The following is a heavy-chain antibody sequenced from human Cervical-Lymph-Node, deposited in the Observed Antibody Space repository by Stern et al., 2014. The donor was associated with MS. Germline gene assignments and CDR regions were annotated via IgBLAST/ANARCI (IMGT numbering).Heavy chain of an antibody. Sequence: EQLVESGAEVKKPGASVTISCKASGYTFTDYFMHWMRQAPGQGPEWMGRVNPSSGVTLYAQKFEGRVTMSRDKSISTAYLELTNLTSDDAAVYYCATRRGCSGGSCSSRSLDYWGQGTLVSVSS. CDR3: ATRRGCSGGSCSSRSLDY. CDR1: GYTFTDYF. CDR2: VNPSSGVT. V-gene: IGHV1-2*06. J-gene: IGHJ4*02. D-gene: IGHD2-15*01.